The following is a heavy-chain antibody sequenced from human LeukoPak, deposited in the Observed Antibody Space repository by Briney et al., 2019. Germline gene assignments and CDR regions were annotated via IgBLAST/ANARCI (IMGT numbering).Heavy chain of an antibody. Sequence: GGSLRLSCAASGFTFSSYAMSWVRQAPGKGLEWVSAISSSGSSTYYADSVKGRFTISRDNSKNTLYLQMNSLRAEDTAVYYCAKSQYYYDSSGPFDYWGQGTLVTVSS. J-gene: IGHJ4*02. CDR2: ISSSGSST. CDR3: AKSQYYYDSSGPFDY. CDR1: GFTFSSYA. D-gene: IGHD3-22*01. V-gene: IGHV3-23*01.